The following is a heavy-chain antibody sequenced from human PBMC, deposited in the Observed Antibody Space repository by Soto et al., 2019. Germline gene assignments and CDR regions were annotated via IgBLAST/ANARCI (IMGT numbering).Heavy chain of an antibody. Sequence: PGGSLRLSCAASGFTFSSYAMSWVRQAPGKGLEWVSAISGSGGSKYYADSVKGRFTISRDNSKNTLYLQMNSLRAEDTAVYYCATLTTVLHYYYYGMDVWGQGTTVTVSS. J-gene: IGHJ6*02. CDR1: GFTFSSYA. CDR2: ISGSGGSK. V-gene: IGHV3-23*01. CDR3: ATLTTVLHYYYYGMDV. D-gene: IGHD4-17*01.